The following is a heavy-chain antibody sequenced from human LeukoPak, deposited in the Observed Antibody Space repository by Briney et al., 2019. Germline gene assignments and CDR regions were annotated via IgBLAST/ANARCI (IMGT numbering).Heavy chain of an antibody. CDR3: AVSPGTPVST. J-gene: IGHJ4*02. V-gene: IGHV3-21*01. CDR1: GFTFSSYS. Sequence: GGSLRLSCAASGFTFSSYSFNWVRQAPGRGLEWVSSITTTSSYIWYADSVKGRFTISRDNLKNSVYLQMHSLRGEDTAVYHCAVSPGTPVSTWGQGTLVTVSS. CDR2: ITTTSSYI. D-gene: IGHD5/OR15-5a*01.